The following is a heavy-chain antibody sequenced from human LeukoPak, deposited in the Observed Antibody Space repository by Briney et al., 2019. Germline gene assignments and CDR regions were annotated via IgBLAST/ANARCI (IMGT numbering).Heavy chain of an antibody. CDR2: ISYDGSNK. D-gene: IGHD3-3*01. V-gene: IGHV3-30-3*01. CDR3: ARDRVLEAAYARGKASAPYYYYGMDV. J-gene: IGHJ6*02. CDR1: GFTFSSYA. Sequence: PGGSLRLSCAASGFTFSSYAMHWVRQAPGKGLEWVAVISYDGSNKNYADSVKGRFTISRDNSKNTLYLQMNSLRAEDTAVYYCARDRVLEAAYARGKASAPYYYYGMDVWGQGTTVTVSS.